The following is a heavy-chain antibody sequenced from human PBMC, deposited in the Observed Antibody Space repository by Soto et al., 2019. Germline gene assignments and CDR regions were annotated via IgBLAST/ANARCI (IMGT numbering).Heavy chain of an antibody. CDR1: GYTFNNYD. CDR2: VNPNSGNT. CDR3: ARGYYDTSGYYPIDF. Sequence: ASVKVSCKASGYTFNNYDIHWVRQATGQGLEWMGWVNPNSGNTDSAQKFQGRVTMTWDTSINTAYMELSSLRSEDTAVYYCARGYYDTSGYYPIDFWGQGTLVTVSS. D-gene: IGHD3-22*01. V-gene: IGHV1-8*02. J-gene: IGHJ4*02.